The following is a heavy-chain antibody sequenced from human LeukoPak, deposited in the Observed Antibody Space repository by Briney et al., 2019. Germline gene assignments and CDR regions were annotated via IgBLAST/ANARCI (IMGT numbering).Heavy chain of an antibody. V-gene: IGHV3-9*01. J-gene: IGHJ4*02. CDR3: AKDMSRSNYDILTGNPDY. D-gene: IGHD3-9*01. Sequence: GGSLRLSCAASGFTFDDYAMHWVRQAPGKGLEWVSGISWNSGSIGYADSVKGRFTISRDNAKNSLHLQMNSLRAEDTALYYCAKDMSRSNYDILTGNPDYWGQGTLVTVSS. CDR2: ISWNSGSI. CDR1: GFTFDDYA.